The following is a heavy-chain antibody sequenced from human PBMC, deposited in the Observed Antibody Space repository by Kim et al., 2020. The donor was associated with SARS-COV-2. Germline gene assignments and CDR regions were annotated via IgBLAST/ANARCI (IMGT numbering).Heavy chain of an antibody. CDR1: GYPFTGYY. CDR3: ARRRRIAVVGDDLYGMDV. V-gene: IGHV1-2*06. J-gene: IGHJ6*02. D-gene: IGHD6-19*01. Sequence: ASVKVSCKASGYPFTGYYIHWVRQAPGQGLEWMGRISPNSGDTKYAQKFQGRVTMTRDMSSSTAYMELSSLRSDDTAVYYCARRRRIAVVGDDLYGMDVWGQGTTVTVSS. CDR2: ISPNSGDT.